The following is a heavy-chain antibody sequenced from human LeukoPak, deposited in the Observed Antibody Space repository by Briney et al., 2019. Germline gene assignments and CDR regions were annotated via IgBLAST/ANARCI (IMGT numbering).Heavy chain of an antibody. J-gene: IGHJ3*02. D-gene: IGHD2-2*01. CDR1: GGSISSGGYY. CDR3: ARTYQLLGAFDT. Sequence: SETLSLTCTVSGGSISSGGYYWSWIRQHPGKGLEWIGYIYYSGSTYYNPSLKSRVTISVDTSKNQFSLKLSSVTAADTAVYYCARTYQLLGAFDTWGQGTMVTVSS. V-gene: IGHV4-31*03. CDR2: IYYSGST.